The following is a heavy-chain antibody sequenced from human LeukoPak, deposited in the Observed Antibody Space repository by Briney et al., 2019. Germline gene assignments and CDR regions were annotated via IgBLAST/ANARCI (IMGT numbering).Heavy chain of an antibody. CDR1: GYTFTGYY. Sequence: ASVKVSCKASGYTFTGYYMHWVRQAPGQGLEWMGWINPNSGGTNYAQKFQGRVTMTRDTSISTAYMELSRLRSDDTAVYYCARDPPDFYYYYGMDVWGQGTTVTVSS. CDR2: INPNSGGT. D-gene: IGHD2-2*01. J-gene: IGHJ6*02. V-gene: IGHV1-2*02. CDR3: ARDPPDFYYYYGMDV.